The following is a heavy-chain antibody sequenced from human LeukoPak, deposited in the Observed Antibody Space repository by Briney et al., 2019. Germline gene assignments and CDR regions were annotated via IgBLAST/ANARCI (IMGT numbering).Heavy chain of an antibody. CDR2: IRADNGDT. Sequence: ASVKVSCKASGYTFITYGITWLRQAPGQGLEWMAWIRADNGDTKFGQKFQGRVTLTTDKSTRTAYMELGSLRSDDTAVYYCAREWIAAAGTLVSWGQGTLVTVFS. CDR3: AREWIAAAGTLVS. V-gene: IGHV1-18*01. D-gene: IGHD6-13*01. CDR1: GYTFITYG. J-gene: IGHJ4*02.